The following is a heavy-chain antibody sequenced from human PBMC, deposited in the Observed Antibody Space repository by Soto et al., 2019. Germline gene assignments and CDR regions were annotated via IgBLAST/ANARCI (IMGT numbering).Heavy chain of an antibody. D-gene: IGHD3-22*01. CDR2: INAGNGHT. J-gene: IGHJ4*02. CDR3: ARSSGFSYVDY. CDR1: GYTFTSYA. Sequence: QVQHVQSGAEVKKPGASVKVSCKASGYTFTSYAMHWVRQAPGQRLEWMGWINAGNGHTKYSQKFQGRVTITRDTSASTAYIELTSLRSEETAVYYWARSSGFSYVDYWGQGTLVTVSS. V-gene: IGHV1-3*01.